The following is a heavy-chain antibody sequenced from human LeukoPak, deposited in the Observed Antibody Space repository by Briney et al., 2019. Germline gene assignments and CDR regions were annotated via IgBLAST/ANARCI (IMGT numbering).Heavy chain of an antibody. CDR3: ARDGHCSSTSCPQPSGPAGMDV. D-gene: IGHD2-2*01. CDR1: GDSISSSSYY. CDR2: IYYSGST. Sequence: SETLSLTCTVSGDSISSSSYYWGWIRQPPGKGLEWIGSIYYSGSTSYNPSLKSRVTISVDRSKNQFSLKLSSVTAADTAVYYCARDGHCSSTSCPQPSGPAGMDVWGQGTTVTVSS. V-gene: IGHV4-39*07. J-gene: IGHJ6*02.